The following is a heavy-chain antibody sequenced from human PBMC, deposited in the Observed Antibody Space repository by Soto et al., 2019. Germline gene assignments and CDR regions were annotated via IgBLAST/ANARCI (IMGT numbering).Heavy chain of an antibody. CDR3: AKGWKKDTAMASFSY. D-gene: IGHD5-18*01. CDR2: ISYDGSNK. Sequence: QVQLVESGGGVVQPGRSLRLSCAASGFTFSSYGMHWVRQAPGKGLEWVAVISYDGSNKYYADSVKGRFTISRDNSKNTLYLQMNSLRAEDTAVYYCAKGWKKDTAMASFSYWGQGTLVTVSS. J-gene: IGHJ4*02. CDR1: GFTFSSYG. V-gene: IGHV3-30*18.